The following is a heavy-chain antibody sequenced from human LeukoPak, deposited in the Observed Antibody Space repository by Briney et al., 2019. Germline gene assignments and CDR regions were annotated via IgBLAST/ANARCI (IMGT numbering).Heavy chain of an antibody. V-gene: IGHV1-2*02. D-gene: IGHD3-22*01. Sequence: ASVKVSCKASGYTFTGYYMHWVRQAPGQGLEWMGWINPNSGGTNYAQKFQGRVTMTRDMSISTAYMELSRLRSDDTAVYYCARRSGEMYYYDSSGYYYFHFDYWGQGTLVTVSS. CDR1: GYTFTGYY. CDR2: INPNSGGT. J-gene: IGHJ4*02. CDR3: ARRSGEMYYYDSSGYYYFHFDY.